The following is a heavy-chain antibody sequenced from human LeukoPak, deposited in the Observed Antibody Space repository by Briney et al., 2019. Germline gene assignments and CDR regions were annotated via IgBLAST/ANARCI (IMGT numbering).Heavy chain of an antibody. V-gene: IGHV3-74*01. CDR2: ISNDGRST. Sequence: GGSLRLSCAASGFSFNSYWMHWVRQAPGSGLVWVSRISNDGRSTSFADSVKGRFTISRDNAKNTLYLQMNSLSAEDTAVYYYTRGREGNYGLFDSWGQGTLVTVSS. J-gene: IGHJ4*02. CDR1: GFSFNSYW. CDR3: TRGREGNYGLFDS. D-gene: IGHD3-10*01.